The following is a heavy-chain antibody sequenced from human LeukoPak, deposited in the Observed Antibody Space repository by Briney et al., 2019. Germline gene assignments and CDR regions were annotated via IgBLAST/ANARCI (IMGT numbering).Heavy chain of an antibody. V-gene: IGHV3-7*01. J-gene: IGHJ5*02. CDR2: IKEDGSEK. CDR3: ARAFS. D-gene: IGHD3-16*01. CDR1: GFTFSSRW. Sequence: GGSLRLSCAASGFTFSSRWMSWVRQAPGKGLEWVANIKEDGSEKSYVDSVKGRFTISRDNAKNSPYLQMNSLRAEDTAFYYCARAFSWGQGTLVTVSS.